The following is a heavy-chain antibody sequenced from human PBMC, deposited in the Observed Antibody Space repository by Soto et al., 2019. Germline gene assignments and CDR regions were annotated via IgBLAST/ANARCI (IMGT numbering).Heavy chain of an antibody. CDR2: IYHSGST. CDR1: GGTIISSNW. V-gene: IGHV4-4*02. Sequence: PSETLSLTCAVSGGTIISSNWWSWVRQPPGKGLEWIGEIYHSGSTNYNPSLKSRVTISVDKSKHQFSLKLSSLTAADTAVYYYAREGILEYCSSTSCYNWWSAPGGKGPLVPVSS. CDR3: AREGILEYCSSTSCYNWWSAP. D-gene: IGHD2-2*02. J-gene: IGHJ5*02.